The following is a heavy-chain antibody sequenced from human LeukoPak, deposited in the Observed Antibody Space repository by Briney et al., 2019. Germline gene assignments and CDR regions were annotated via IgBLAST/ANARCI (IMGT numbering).Heavy chain of an antibody. D-gene: IGHD6-13*01. J-gene: IGHJ4*02. CDR1: GFTFDDYA. Sequence: PGGSLRLSCAASGFTFDDYAMHWVRQAPGKGLEWVSGISWNSGSIGYADSVKGRFTISRDNAKNSLYLQMNSLRAEDTALYYCAKDISYSSSWKTFDYWGQGTLVTVSS. CDR3: AKDISYSSSWKTFDY. V-gene: IGHV3-9*01. CDR2: ISWNSGSI.